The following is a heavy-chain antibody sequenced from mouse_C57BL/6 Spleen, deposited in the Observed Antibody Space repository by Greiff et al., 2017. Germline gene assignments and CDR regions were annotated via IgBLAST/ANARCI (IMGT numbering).Heavy chain of an antibody. Sequence: VQLQQPGAELVKPGASVKLSCKASGYTFTSYWMQWVKQRPGQGLEWIGEIDPSDSYTNYNQKFKGKATLTVDTSSSTAYMQLSSLTSEDSAVYYCARERLTGTHWGQGTTLTVSS. CDR1: GYTFTSYW. CDR2: IDPSDSYT. D-gene: IGHD4-1*01. J-gene: IGHJ2*01. CDR3: ARERLTGTH. V-gene: IGHV1-50*01.